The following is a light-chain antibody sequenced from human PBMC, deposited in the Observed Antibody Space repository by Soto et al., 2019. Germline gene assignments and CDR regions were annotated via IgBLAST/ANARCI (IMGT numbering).Light chain of an antibody. CDR2: LGS. CDR1: QSLLHSSGHNF. Sequence: DIVSRKSEESLTVQPGEPASISFISRQSLLHSSGHNFLDWYVQRPGQSPQVLISLGSTRASGVPDRFSGGGSGTHFTLKITKVEAADVGVYFCMQGLQTPITFGQGTRLEIK. J-gene: IGKJ5*01. CDR3: MQGLQTPIT. V-gene: IGKV2-28*01.